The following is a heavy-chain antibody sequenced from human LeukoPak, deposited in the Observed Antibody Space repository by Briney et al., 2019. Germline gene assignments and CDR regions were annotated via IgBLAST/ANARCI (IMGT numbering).Heavy chain of an antibody. Sequence: PSETLSLTCTVSGGSISSSSYYWGWIRQPPGKGLEWIGSIYYSGSTYYNPSLKSRVTMSVDTSKNQFSLKLSSVTAADTAVYYCAREAATRFYMDVWGKGTTVTVSS. CDR2: IYYSGST. V-gene: IGHV4-39*07. D-gene: IGHD1-1*01. CDR1: GGSISSSSYY. J-gene: IGHJ6*03. CDR3: AREAATRFYMDV.